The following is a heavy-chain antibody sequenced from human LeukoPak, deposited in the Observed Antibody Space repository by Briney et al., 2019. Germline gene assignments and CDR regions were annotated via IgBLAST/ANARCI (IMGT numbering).Heavy chain of an antibody. D-gene: IGHD2-2*01. CDR1: GFTFSSYW. CDR3: ARPYCSSTSCYSGWFDP. V-gene: IGHV3-7*01. J-gene: IGHJ5*02. Sequence: PGGSLRLSCAASGFTFSSYWMSWVRQAPGKGLEWVANIKQDGSEKYYVDSVKGRFTISRDNAKNSLYLQMNSLRAEDTAVYYCARPYCSSTSCYSGWFDPWGQGTLVTVSS. CDR2: IKQDGSEK.